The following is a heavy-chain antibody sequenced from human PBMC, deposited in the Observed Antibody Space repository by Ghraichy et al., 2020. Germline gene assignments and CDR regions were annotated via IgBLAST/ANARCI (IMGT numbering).Heavy chain of an antibody. CDR3: ARFISMVRGIIEYYYYGMDV. V-gene: IGHV4-39*01. CDR1: GGTISSSSYY. J-gene: IGHJ6*02. D-gene: IGHD3-10*01. Sequence: SETLSLTCTVSGGTISSSSYYWGWIRQPPGKGLEWIGSISYSGSTYYNPSLKSRVTISVDTSKNQFSLKLSSVTAADTAVYYCARFISMVRGIIEYYYYGMDVWGQGTTVTVS. CDR2: ISYSGST.